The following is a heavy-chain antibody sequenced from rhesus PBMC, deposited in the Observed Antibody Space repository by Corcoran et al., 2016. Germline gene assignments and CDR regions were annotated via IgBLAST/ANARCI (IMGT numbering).Heavy chain of an antibody. Sequence: EVQLVESGGGLAKPGGSLRLSCAASGFTFSSYWMHWVRQAPGKGLEWISAINSAGSSTYYADSVKGRFTISRENAKNTLYLQMDSLRAEDTAVYYCARERVSYSGSYSDYWGQGVLVTVSS. J-gene: IGHJ4*01. CDR3: ARERVSYSGSYSDY. V-gene: IGHV3-14*01. CDR2: INSAGSST. D-gene: IGHD3-16*01. CDR1: GFTFSSYW.